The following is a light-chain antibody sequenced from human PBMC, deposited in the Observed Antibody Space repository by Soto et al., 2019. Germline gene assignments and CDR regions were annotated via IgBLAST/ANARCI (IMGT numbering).Light chain of an antibody. CDR3: QQYNTYPYT. CDR1: QNINNW. J-gene: IGKJ2*01. Sequence: DIQMTQSPSTLSASVGDRVTVACRASQNINNWLAWYQQKPGKAPKVLIYKASTLESGVPSRFSGSVSGTEFTLTINSLQPDDFATYYCQQYNTYPYTFGQGTKLEIK. V-gene: IGKV1-5*03. CDR2: KAS.